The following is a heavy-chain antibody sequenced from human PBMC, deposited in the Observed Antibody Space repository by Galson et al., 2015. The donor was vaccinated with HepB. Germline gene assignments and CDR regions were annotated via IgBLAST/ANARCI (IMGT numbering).Heavy chain of an antibody. CDR1: GFTFSNYG. Sequence: SLRLSCAASGFTFSNYGMHWVRQAPGKRLEWVAFIRYDGSNQHYADSVKGRFTISRDISKNTLYLQMNSLRAEDTAVYYCAKDLSSYYWYFDLWGRGTLVAVSS. V-gene: IGHV3-30*02. CDR2: IRYDGSNQ. J-gene: IGHJ2*01. D-gene: IGHD6-19*01. CDR3: AKDLSSYYWYFDL.